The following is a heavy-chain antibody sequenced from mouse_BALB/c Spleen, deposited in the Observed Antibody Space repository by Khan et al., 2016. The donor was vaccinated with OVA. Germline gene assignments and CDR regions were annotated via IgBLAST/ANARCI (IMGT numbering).Heavy chain of an antibody. D-gene: IGHD1-1*01. V-gene: IGHV1S41*01. CDR3: ARGDYCGRTCYALDY. J-gene: IGHJ4*01. CDR2: IAPGSGST. CDR1: GYTFTSYW. Sequence: DLVKPWASVKLSCKASGYTFTSYWINWIKQRPGQGLEWIGCIAPGSGSTYYTEMFKGQATLTVDTSSTTAYIQLSSLSSEDSAVFVCARGDYCGRTCYALDYWGQGTTVTVSS.